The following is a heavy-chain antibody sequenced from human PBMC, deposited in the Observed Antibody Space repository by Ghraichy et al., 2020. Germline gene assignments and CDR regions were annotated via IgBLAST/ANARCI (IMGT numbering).Heavy chain of an antibody. CDR3: GRRLNVAGGWFDT. V-gene: IGHV4-39*01. CDR1: DGSVSSSSYH. CDR2: ISYSVST. D-gene: IGHD3-16*01. J-gene: IGHJ5*02. Sequence: ESLNISCTVSDGSVSSSSYHWGWTRQPPGKGLEWIGSISYSVSTFYNPSLQSRVTISLDTSKNQISLTLRSVTAADTALYYCGRRLNVAGGWFDTWGQGILVTVSS.